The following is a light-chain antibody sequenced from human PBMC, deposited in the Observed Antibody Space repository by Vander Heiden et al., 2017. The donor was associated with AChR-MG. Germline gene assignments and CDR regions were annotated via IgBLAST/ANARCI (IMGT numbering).Light chain of an antibody. CDR1: QYISNS. CDR3: QQTFFRRT. V-gene: IGKV1-39*01. CDR2: TAS. Sequence: DIHMTQSPSSLSASVGDRVTITCRASQYISNSLNWYQQKPGAAPKLLIHTASSLHSAVPSRFSGSGSGTDFTLTISSLQPDDFATYYCQQTFFRRTFGQGTKVEI. J-gene: IGKJ1*01.